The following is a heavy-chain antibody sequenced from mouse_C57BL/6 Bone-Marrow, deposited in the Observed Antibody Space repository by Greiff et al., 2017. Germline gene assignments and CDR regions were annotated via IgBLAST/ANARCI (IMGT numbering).Heavy chain of an antibody. CDR1: GYTFTSYG. D-gene: IGHD2-2*01. CDR2: IYPRSGNT. J-gene: IGHJ3*01. V-gene: IGHV1-81*01. Sequence: VQLKESGAELARPGASVKLSCKASGYTFTSYGISWVKQRTGQGLEWIGEIYPRSGNTYYNEKFKGKATLTADKSSSTAYMELRSLTSEDSAVYFCARWLPAWFAYWGQGTLVTVSA. CDR3: ARWLPAWFAY.